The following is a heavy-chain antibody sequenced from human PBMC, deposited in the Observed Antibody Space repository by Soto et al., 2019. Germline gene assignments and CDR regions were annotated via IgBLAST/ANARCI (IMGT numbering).Heavy chain of an antibody. V-gene: IGHV3-23*01. J-gene: IGHJ4*02. Sequence: SGGSLRLSCAASGFTFSSYAMSWVRQAPGKGLEWVSAISGSGGSTYYADSVKGRFTISRDNSKNTLYLQMNSLRAEDTAVYYCAKYYRYAYYFDYWGQGTLVTVYS. CDR1: GFTFSSYA. D-gene: IGHD3-10*01. CDR2: ISGSGGST. CDR3: AKYYRYAYYFDY.